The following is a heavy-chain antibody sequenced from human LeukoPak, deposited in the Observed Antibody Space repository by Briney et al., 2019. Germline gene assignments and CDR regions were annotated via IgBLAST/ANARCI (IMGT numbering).Heavy chain of an antibody. CDR2: IKQDGSEK. Sequence: GGSLRLSCAASGFTFSSYWMSWVRQAPGKGLEWVANIKQDGSEKYYVDSVKGRFTISRDNAKNSLYLQMNSLRAEDTAVYYCARDIPYYYDSSGYYLDYWGQGTLVTVSS. CDR3: ARDIPYYYDSSGYYLDY. D-gene: IGHD3-22*01. V-gene: IGHV3-7*01. J-gene: IGHJ4*02. CDR1: GFTFSSYW.